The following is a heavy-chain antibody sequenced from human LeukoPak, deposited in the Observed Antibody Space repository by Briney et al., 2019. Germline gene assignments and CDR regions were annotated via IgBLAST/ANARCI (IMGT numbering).Heavy chain of an antibody. Sequence: ASVKVSCKASGYTFTSYGISWVRQAPGQGLEWMGWISAHNGNTNYAQKLQGRVTMTTDTSTSTAYMELRSLRSDDTAVYYCARAETGDYYGSGSPFDYWGQGTLVTVSS. CDR1: GYTFTSYG. CDR2: ISAHNGNT. V-gene: IGHV1-18*01. CDR3: ARAETGDYYGSGSPFDY. J-gene: IGHJ4*02. D-gene: IGHD3-10*01.